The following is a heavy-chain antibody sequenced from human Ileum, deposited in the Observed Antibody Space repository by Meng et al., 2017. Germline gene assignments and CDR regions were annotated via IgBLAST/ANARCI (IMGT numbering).Heavy chain of an antibody. J-gene: IGHJ5*02. V-gene: IGHV4-31*03. CDR2: IFYSGST. CDR3: ARVRRGLGLRFDP. D-gene: IGHD3/OR15-3a*01. Sequence: QLQLQESGPVSVNPSQTLSLTCTVSGGSISSGGYYWGWIRKHPGKGLEWIGYIFYSGSTYYNSSLKSRINISVDTSKNQFSLKVSSVTAADTAVYYCARVRRGLGLRFDPWGQGTLVTVSS. CDR1: GGSISSGGYY.